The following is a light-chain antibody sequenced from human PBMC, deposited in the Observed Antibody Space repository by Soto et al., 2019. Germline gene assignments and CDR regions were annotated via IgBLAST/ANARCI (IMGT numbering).Light chain of an antibody. CDR2: KAS. V-gene: IGKV1-5*03. J-gene: IGKJ1*01. CDR3: QQYDTYWT. Sequence: DIQMTQSPSTGSASVGDRVTITCRASQSISTWLAWYQQKPGKAPNLLIYKASSLRSGVPSRFSGSGSGTEFTLTISSLQPDDFATYYCQQYDTYWTFGQGTKVDIK. CDR1: QSISTW.